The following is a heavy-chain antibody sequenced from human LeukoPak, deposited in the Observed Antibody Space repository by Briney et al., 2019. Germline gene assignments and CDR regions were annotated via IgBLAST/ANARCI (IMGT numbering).Heavy chain of an antibody. CDR3: ARGRPHGNDY. CDR2: IASDGSST. CDR1: GFTFSSCW. J-gene: IGHJ4*02. Sequence: PGGSLRLSCAASGFTFSSCWMHWVRQAPGKGLVWVSRIASDGSSTTYADSVKGRFSISRDNAKNTLYLQMNSLRVEDTAVYYCARGRPHGNDYWGQGTLVTVSS. V-gene: IGHV3-74*01. D-gene: IGHD4-23*01.